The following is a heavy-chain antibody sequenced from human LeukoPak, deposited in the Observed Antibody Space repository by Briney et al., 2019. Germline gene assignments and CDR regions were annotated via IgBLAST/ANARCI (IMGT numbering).Heavy chain of an antibody. CDR3: ARHGPGRHSSRWADNWFDP. V-gene: IGHV4-59*01. CDR2: IYYSSST. Sequence: SETLSLTCTVAGGSISSYYWSWLRQPPGQGLEWVGFIYYSSSTNYTPSLKSRVTISVHTSKHQFSLKLSSAAAADTAVYYCARHGPGRHSSRWADNWFDPCGQRTLGTVSS. CDR1: GGSISSYY. J-gene: IGHJ5*02. D-gene: IGHD6-13*01.